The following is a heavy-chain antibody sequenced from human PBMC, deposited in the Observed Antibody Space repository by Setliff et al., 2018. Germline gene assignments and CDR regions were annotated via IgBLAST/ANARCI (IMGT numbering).Heavy chain of an antibody. Sequence: SETLSLTCTVSGGSISSSSYYWGWIRQPPGKGREWIGSIYYSGSTYYNPSLKSRVTISVDTSKNQFSLKLSSVTAADTAVYYCARTLYDYDILTGPGYYFDYWGQGTLVTVSS. CDR1: GGSISSSSYY. J-gene: IGHJ4*02. D-gene: IGHD3-9*01. CDR2: IYYSGST. V-gene: IGHV4-39*07. CDR3: ARTLYDYDILTGPGYYFDY.